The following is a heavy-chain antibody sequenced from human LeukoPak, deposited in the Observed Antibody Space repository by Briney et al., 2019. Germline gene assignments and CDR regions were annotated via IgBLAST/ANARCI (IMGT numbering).Heavy chain of an antibody. Sequence: GGSLRLSCAASGFTFSSYWMGWVRQAPGKGLEWVANIKEDGSEKYYVDSVKGRFTISRDNAKNSLYLQMNSLRAEDTAVYYCARPGEWGAFDIWGQGTMVTVSS. V-gene: IGHV3-7*02. D-gene: IGHD3-10*01. CDR3: ARPGEWGAFDI. CDR2: IKEDGSEK. CDR1: GFTFSSYW. J-gene: IGHJ3*02.